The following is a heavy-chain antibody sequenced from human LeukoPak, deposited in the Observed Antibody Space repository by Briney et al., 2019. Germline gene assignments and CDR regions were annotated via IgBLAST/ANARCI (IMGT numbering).Heavy chain of an antibody. D-gene: IGHD6-13*01. Sequence: GGSLRLSCAASGFTFSSYAMSWVRRAPGKGLGWVPAISGSGGSTYYADSVKGRFTISRDNSKNTLYLQMNSLRAEDTAVYYCAKSRSGIAAAGTNYWGQGTLVTVSS. CDR1: GFTFSSYA. V-gene: IGHV3-23*01. CDR3: AKSRSGIAAAGTNY. J-gene: IGHJ4*02. CDR2: ISGSGGST.